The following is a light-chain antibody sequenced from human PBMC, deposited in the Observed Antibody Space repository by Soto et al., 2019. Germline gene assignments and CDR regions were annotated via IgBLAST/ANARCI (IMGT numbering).Light chain of an antibody. V-gene: IGKV2-24*01. J-gene: IGKJ1*01. Sequence: DIVMTQTPLSSPVTLGQAASISCRSSQSLGHNDGNTYLSWFQQSPGQPPRLLIYKVSDRFSGVPDIFSGSGAGTDFTLTISRVEAEDVVVYYCMQATQSSWTFGQGTKVEI. CDR2: KVS. CDR1: QSLGHNDGNTY. CDR3: MQATQSSWT.